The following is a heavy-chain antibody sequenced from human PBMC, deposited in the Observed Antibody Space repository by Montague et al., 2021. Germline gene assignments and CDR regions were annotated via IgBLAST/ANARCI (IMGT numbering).Heavy chain of an antibody. CDR2: IGGTSGVT. Sequence: SLRLSCAASGFIFSNYAMSWVRLAPGEGLEWVSLIGGTSGVTTYADSVKGRFTISRDNSKSTLWLQLNSLRVEDTGVYYCANSGGGGGSPRWAYWGQGTLVTVSS. V-gene: IGHV3-23*01. CDR1: GFIFSNYA. CDR3: ANSGGGGGSPRWAY. J-gene: IGHJ4*02. D-gene: IGHD2-21*01.